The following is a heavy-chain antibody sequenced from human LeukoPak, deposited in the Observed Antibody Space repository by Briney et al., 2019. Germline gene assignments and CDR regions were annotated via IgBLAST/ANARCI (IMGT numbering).Heavy chain of an antibody. J-gene: IGHJ4*02. CDR1: SGSINSYY. CDR3: ARLYSSSWYFFDY. D-gene: IGHD6-13*01. V-gene: IGHV4-59*08. Sequence: SETLSLTCTVSSGSINSYYWSWIRQPPGKGLEWIGYIDYSGSTNYNPSLKSRVTISVDTSKNQFSLKLSSVTAADTAVYYCARLYSSSWYFFDYGGQGTLVTVSS. CDR2: IDYSGST.